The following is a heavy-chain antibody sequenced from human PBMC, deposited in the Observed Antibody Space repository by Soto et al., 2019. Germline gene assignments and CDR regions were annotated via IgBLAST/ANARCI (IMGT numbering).Heavy chain of an antibody. CDR2: ISSTTNYI. V-gene: IGHV3-21*06. Sequence: GGSLRLSCAASGFTFTRYSMNWVRQAPGKGLEWVSSISSTTNYIYYGDSMKGRFTISRDNAKNSLYLEMNSLRAEDTAVYYCAREGTWDTNQYGMDVWGQGTTVTVSS. D-gene: IGHD5-18*01. J-gene: IGHJ6*02. CDR1: GFTFTRYS. CDR3: AREGTWDTNQYGMDV.